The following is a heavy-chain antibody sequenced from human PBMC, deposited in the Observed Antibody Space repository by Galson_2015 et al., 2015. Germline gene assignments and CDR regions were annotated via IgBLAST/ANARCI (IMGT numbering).Heavy chain of an antibody. Sequence: SVKVSCKASGGSFSSYAINWVRQAPGQGLEWMGRIIPILDMTNYAQNFQGRVTITADKSTSTAYMELSSLRSEDTAMYYCASGSCTTTTCYFGVVGMDVWGQGTTVTVSS. V-gene: IGHV1-69*04. D-gene: IGHD2-2*01. CDR1: GGSFSSYA. J-gene: IGHJ6*02. CDR2: IIPILDMT. CDR3: ASGSCTTTTCYFGVVGMDV.